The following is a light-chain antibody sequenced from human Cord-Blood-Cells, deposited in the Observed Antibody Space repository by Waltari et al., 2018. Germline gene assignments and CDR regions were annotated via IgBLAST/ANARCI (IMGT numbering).Light chain of an antibody. V-gene: IGKV1-33*01. CDR3: QQYDNLPRT. J-gene: IGKJ4*01. CDR2: DAS. CDR1: QDITNY. Sequence: DIQMTQSPSSLSASVGDRVTITCQASQDITNYLNWYQQKPGKAPKLLIYDASNFETGVPSRFSGSGSGTDFTFTISSLHPEDIATYYCQQYDNLPRTFGGGTKVEIK.